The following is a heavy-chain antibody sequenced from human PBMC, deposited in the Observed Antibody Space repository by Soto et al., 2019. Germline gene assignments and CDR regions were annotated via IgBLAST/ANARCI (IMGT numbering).Heavy chain of an antibody. CDR2: IYPSDSDT. CDR1: GYTCTNYW. V-gene: IGHV5-51*01. D-gene: IGHD3-16*01. CDR3: ARRAGVMVPFDY. Sequence: EESLKHSGRASGYTCTNYWVGWVRQRPGEGLEWMGIIYPSDSDTRYSPSFQGHVMFSVDKSLETAYLEWSSLKTSDTAVYFCARRAGVMVPFDYWGQRTQVTVSS. J-gene: IGHJ4*02.